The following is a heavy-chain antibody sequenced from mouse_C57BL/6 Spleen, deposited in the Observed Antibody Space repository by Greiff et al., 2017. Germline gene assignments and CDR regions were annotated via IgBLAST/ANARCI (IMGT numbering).Heavy chain of an antibody. Sequence: QVQLQQSGAELVKPGASVKVSCKASGYTFTSYWMHWVKQRPGQGLEWIGRIHPSDSDTNYNQKFKGKATLTVDKSSSTAYMQLSSLTSEDSAVYYCAMDSSGYVWYFDVWGTGTTVTVSS. CDR3: AMDSSGYVWYFDV. V-gene: IGHV1-74*01. CDR2: IHPSDSDT. CDR1: GYTFTSYW. D-gene: IGHD3-2*02. J-gene: IGHJ1*03.